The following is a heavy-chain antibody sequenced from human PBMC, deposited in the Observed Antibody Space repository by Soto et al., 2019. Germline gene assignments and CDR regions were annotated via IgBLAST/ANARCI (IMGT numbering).Heavy chain of an antibody. D-gene: IGHD4-4*01. CDR2: IITIFGSP. CDR1: GSTLRSHA. Sequence: QVQLVQSGAEVRKPGSSVRVSCKASGSTLRSHAINWARQAPRQGLEWMGGIITIFGSPNYAQKFQGRVTITSDESSITAYMELSSLRSEDTAVYYCAGTVEIPYFHGLDVWGQGTTVTVSS. J-gene: IGHJ6*02. V-gene: IGHV1-69*01. CDR3: AGTVEIPYFHGLDV.